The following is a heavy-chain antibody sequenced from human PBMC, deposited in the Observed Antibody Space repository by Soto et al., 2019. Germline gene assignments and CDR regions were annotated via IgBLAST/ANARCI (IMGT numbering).Heavy chain of an antibody. V-gene: IGHV3-21*01. CDR1: GFTFSSYS. Sequence: EVQLVESGGGLVKPGGSLRLSCAASGFTFSSYSMNWVRQAPGKGLEWVSSISSSSSYIYYADSVKGRFTISRDNAKNSLYLQMNSLRAEDTAVYYCARESVSSGSWDYWGQGTLVTVSS. J-gene: IGHJ4*02. CDR3: ARESVSSGSWDY. D-gene: IGHD6-19*01. CDR2: ISSSSSYI.